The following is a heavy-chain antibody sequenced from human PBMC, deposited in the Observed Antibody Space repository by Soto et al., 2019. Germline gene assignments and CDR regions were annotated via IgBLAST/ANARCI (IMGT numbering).Heavy chain of an antibody. CDR1: GFTFSDHY. CDR3: AREEGDVVVVAATPNYYYYYGMDV. D-gene: IGHD2-15*01. CDR2: TRNKANSYTT. Sequence: EVQLVESGGGLVQPGGSLRLSCAASGFTFSDHYMDWVRQAPGKGLEWVGRTRNKANSYTTEYAASVKGRFTISRDDSKNSLYLQMKSLKTEDTAVYYCAREEGDVVVVAATPNYYYYYGMDVWGQGTTVTVSS. V-gene: IGHV3-72*01. J-gene: IGHJ6*02.